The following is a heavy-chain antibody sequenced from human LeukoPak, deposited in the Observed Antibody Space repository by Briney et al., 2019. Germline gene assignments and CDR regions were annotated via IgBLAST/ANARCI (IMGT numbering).Heavy chain of an antibody. D-gene: IGHD4-17*01. CDR3: ARALTTGGRTDY. CDR1: GFTFSNYG. Sequence: GRSLRLSCAASGFTFSNYGIHWVRQAPGKGLEWVAVINYDGSNKYYADSVKGRFTISRDNSKNMLYLQMNSLRVEDTAVYYCARALTTGGRTDYWGQGTLVTVSS. V-gene: IGHV3-33*01. CDR2: INYDGSNK. J-gene: IGHJ4*02.